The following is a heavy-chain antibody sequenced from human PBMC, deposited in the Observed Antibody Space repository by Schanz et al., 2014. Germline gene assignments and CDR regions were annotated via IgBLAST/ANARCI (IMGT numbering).Heavy chain of an antibody. Sequence: EAQLVESGGGLVQPGGSLRLSCAASGFTFSDYSMNWVRQAPGKGLEWVSSFNDGGVNKYYADSVKGRFTISRDNAKNSLYLKMNSLRAEDTALYYCARDRRNADLDYWGQGTLVTVSS. CDR3: ARDRRNADLDY. V-gene: IGHV3-48*01. J-gene: IGHJ4*02. CDR1: GFTFSDYS. CDR2: FNDGGVNK. D-gene: IGHD1-1*01.